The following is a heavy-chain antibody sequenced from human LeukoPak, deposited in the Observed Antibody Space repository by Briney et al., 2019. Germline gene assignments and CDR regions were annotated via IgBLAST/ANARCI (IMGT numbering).Heavy chain of an antibody. D-gene: IGHD3-22*01. CDR2: IYPGDSDT. CDR3: ARLNYDSSGMPDAFDI. Sequence: GESLKISCKGSGYSFTSYWIGWVRQMPGKGLEWMGIIYPGDSDTRYSPSFQGQVTISADKSISTAYLQWSSLKASDTAMYYCARLNYDSSGMPDAFDIWGQGTMVTVSS. V-gene: IGHV5-51*01. J-gene: IGHJ3*02. CDR1: GYSFTSYW.